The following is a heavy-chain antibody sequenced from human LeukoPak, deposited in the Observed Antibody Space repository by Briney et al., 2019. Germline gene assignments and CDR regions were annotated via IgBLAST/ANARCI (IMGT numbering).Heavy chain of an antibody. Sequence: SETLSLTCAVYGGSFSGYYWNWIRQPPGKGLERIGEINHSGSTSYNPSLKSRVTISVDTSKNQFSLKLSSVTAADTAVYYCARGRSSHYYYYYYMDVWGKGTTVTVSS. J-gene: IGHJ6*03. CDR1: GGSFSGYY. CDR3: ARGRSSHYYYYYYMDV. CDR2: INHSGST. D-gene: IGHD6-19*01. V-gene: IGHV4-34*01.